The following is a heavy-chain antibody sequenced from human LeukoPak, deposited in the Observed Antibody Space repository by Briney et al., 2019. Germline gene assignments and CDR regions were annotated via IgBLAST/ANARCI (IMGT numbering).Heavy chain of an antibody. D-gene: IGHD3-3*01. V-gene: IGHV3-30*03. CDR1: GFTFSSYS. CDR3: ASATIFGVVIYY. CDR2: ISYDGSNK. J-gene: IGHJ4*02. Sequence: GGSLRPSCAASGFTFSSYSMIWVRQAPGKGLEWVAVISYDGSNKYYADSMKGRFTISRDNSKNTLYLQMNSLRAEDTAVYYCASATIFGVVIYYWGQGTLVTVSS.